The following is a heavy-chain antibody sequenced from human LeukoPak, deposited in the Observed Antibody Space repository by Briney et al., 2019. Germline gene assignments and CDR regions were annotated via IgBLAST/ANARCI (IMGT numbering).Heavy chain of an antibody. CDR1: GYTFTSYY. CDR3: AREVGYCSGGSCRYYFDY. V-gene: IGHV1-46*01. J-gene: IGHJ4*02. Sequence: APVKVSCKASGYTFTSYYMHWVRQAPGQGLEWMGIINPSGGSTSYAQKFQGRVTMTRDTSTSTVYMELSSLRSEDTAVYYCAREVGYCSGGSCRYYFDYWGQGTLVTVSS. D-gene: IGHD2-15*01. CDR2: INPSGGST.